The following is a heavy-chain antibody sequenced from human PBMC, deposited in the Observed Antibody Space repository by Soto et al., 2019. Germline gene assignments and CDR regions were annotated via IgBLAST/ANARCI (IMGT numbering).Heavy chain of an antibody. CDR2: INHSGST. CDR3: ARGQPGRFRITMVRGKIDY. V-gene: IGHV4-34*01. D-gene: IGHD3-10*01. CDR1: GGSFSGYY. J-gene: IGHJ4*02. Sequence: SETLSLTCAVYGGSFSGYYWSWIRQPPGKGLEWIGEINHSGSTNYNPSLKSRVTISVDTSKNQFSLKLSSVTAADTAVYFCARGQPGRFRITMVRGKIDYWGQGTLVTVSS.